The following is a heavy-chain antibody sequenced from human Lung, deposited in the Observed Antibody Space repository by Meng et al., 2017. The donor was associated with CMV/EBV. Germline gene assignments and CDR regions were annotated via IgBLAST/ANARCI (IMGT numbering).Heavy chain of an antibody. V-gene: IGHV3-9*01. Sequence: SLKISCAASGFTFDDYAMHWVRQAPGKGLEWVSGISWNSGSIGYADSVKGRFTISRDNAKNSLYLQMNSLRAEDTALYYCAKDKDGGMDVWGQRTTVTISS. CDR1: GFTFDDYA. CDR3: AKDKDGGMDV. J-gene: IGHJ6*02. CDR2: ISWNSGSI.